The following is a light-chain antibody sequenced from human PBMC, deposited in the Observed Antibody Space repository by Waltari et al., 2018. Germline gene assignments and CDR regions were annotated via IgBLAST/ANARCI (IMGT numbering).Light chain of an antibody. CDR2: DVA. Sequence: QSALTQPASVSRSPGQSITIPCTGTSSDIGSYNYVSWYQQHPGKAPKLIIFDVANRPSGVSNRFSGSKSGNTASLTISGLQAEDEADYFCASYMDTTTLELFGGGTSLTVL. J-gene: IGLJ2*01. CDR3: ASYMDTTTLEL. V-gene: IGLV2-14*03. CDR1: SSDIGSYNY.